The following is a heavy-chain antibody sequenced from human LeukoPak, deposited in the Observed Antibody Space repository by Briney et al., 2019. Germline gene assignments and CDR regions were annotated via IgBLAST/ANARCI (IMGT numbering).Heavy chain of an antibody. J-gene: IGHJ4*02. V-gene: IGHV3-7*05. Sequence: GGSLRLSCAASGFTLRSYWMNWVRQAPGKGLEWVANIKQDGSVVNYVDSVKGRFTISRDNAKNSLYLQMNSLRAEDTAVYYCARDLYSGSFHEAYWGQGTLVTVSS. D-gene: IGHD1-26*01. CDR3: ARDLYSGSFHEAY. CDR1: GFTLRSYW. CDR2: IKQDGSVV.